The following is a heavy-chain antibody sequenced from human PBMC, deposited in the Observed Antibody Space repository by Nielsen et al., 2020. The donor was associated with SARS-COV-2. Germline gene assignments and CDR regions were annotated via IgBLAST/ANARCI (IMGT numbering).Heavy chain of an antibody. V-gene: IGHV3-23*01. CDR2: ISGHGVSI. CDR3: VKGKSIAARMGMYDH. D-gene: IGHD6-6*01. J-gene: IGHJ4*02. CDR1: GFISNGYA. Sequence: GGSLRLSCVASGFISNGYAKAWVRQAPGKGLEWVSSISGHGVSIYYADSVKGRFTISRDNSENTLYLQMNSLTVEDSAIYYCVKGKSIAARMGMYDHWGQGTLVTVSS.